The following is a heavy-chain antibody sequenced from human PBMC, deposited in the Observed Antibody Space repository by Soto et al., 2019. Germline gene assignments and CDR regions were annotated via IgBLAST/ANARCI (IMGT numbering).Heavy chain of an antibody. Sequence: GGSLRLSCAASGFTVSSNYMSWVRQAPGKGLEWVSVIYSGGSTYYADSVKGRFTISRDNSKNTLYLQMNSLRAEDTAVYYCARDDLATAGFDYWGQGTLVTVSS. D-gene: IGHD5-18*01. J-gene: IGHJ4*02. CDR2: IYSGGST. CDR1: GFTVSSNY. CDR3: ARDDLATAGFDY. V-gene: IGHV3-66*01.